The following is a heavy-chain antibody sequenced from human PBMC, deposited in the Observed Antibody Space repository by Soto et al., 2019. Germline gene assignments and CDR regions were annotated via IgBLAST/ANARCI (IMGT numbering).Heavy chain of an antibody. CDR1: SGSISSGGYY. D-gene: IGHD1-1*01. Sequence: VQQQESGPGLVKPAQILSLTCTVSSGSISSGGYYWSWIRQHPGKVLEWIGYIYYSGITYYNPYLKSRVTISVDTSNKQVSLELSSVTAAATAVYYCARWPQLEPRFDYWGEGTLVTVSS. J-gene: IGHJ4*02. V-gene: IGHV4-31*03. CDR3: ARWPQLEPRFDY. CDR2: IYYSGIT.